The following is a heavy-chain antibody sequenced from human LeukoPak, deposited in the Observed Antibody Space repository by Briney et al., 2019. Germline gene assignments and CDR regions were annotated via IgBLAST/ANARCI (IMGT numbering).Heavy chain of an antibody. V-gene: IGHV4-59*01. J-gene: IGHJ4*02. D-gene: IGHD6-13*01. CDR1: GGSISSYY. CDR2: IYYSGST. CDR3: ARDAGPGIAKY. Sequence: SETLSLTCTVSGGSISSYYWSWIRQPPGKGLEWMGYIYYSGSTTYNPSLKSRVTISVDTSKNQFSLKLSSVSAADTAVYFCARDAGPGIAKYWGEGTLVTVSS.